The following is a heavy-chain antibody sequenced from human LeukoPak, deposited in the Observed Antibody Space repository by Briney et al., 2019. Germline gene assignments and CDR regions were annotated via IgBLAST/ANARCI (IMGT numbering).Heavy chain of an antibody. CDR1: GFTFSSYW. V-gene: IGHV3-74*01. Sequence: GGSLRLSCAASGFTFSSYWMHWVRHAPGKGLAWVSRINSDGSSTSYADSVKGRFTISRDNAKNTLYLQMNSLRAEDTAVYYCAREYGDYFDYWGQGTLVTVSS. CDR2: INSDGSST. J-gene: IGHJ4*02. CDR3: AREYGDYFDY. D-gene: IGHD4-17*01.